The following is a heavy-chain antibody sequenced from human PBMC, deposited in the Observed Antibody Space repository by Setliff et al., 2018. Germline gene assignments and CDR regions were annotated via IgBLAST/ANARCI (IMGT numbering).Heavy chain of an antibody. CDR3: ARGPPDFVVVPAAAKFDY. J-gene: IGHJ4*02. D-gene: IGHD2-2*01. Sequence: ASVKVSCKASGYTFTGYYMHWVRQAPGQGLGWMGRINPNSGGTNYAQKFQGRVTMTRDTSISTAYMELSRLRSDDTAVYYCARGPPDFVVVPAAAKFDYWGPGTLVTVSS. CDR2: INPNSGGT. CDR1: GYTFTGYY. V-gene: IGHV1-2*06.